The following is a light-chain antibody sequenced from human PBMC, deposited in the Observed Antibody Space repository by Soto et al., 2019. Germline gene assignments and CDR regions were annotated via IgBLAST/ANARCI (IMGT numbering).Light chain of an antibody. Sequence: DIVMTQTPDSLAVSLGERATINCKTSQSILHSSNKKNYLAWYQQKPGQPPKLPIYSASTRGSGVPDRFSGSESGTDFTLTISSLQAEDVAVYFCPQYYATPFTFGPGTKVDIK. CDR3: PQYYATPFT. V-gene: IGKV4-1*01. CDR2: SAS. J-gene: IGKJ3*01. CDR1: QSILHSSNKKNY.